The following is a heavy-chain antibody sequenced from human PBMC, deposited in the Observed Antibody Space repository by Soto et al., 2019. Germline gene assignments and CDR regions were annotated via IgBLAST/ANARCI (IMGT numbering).Heavy chain of an antibody. Sequence: SETLSLTCTVSGVSISSYYWSWIRQTPGKGLEWIAFIYYSGSTNYNPSLKSRVTISVDTSKNQFSLKLNSVTAADTAVYYCARPMTAGGLDPWGQGTLVTVSS. CDR2: IYYSGST. CDR1: GVSISSYY. D-gene: IGHD2-21*02. V-gene: IGHV4-59*08. CDR3: ARPMTAGGLDP. J-gene: IGHJ5*02.